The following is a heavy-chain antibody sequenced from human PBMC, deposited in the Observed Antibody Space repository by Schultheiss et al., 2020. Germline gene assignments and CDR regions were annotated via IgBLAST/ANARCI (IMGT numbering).Heavy chain of an antibody. Sequence: SETLSLTCTVSGGSISSGGYYWSWIRQHPGKGLEWIGYIYYSGSTYYNPSLKSRVTISVDTSKNQFSLKLSSVTAADTAVYYCASMGTGSNTLNWFDPWGQGTLVTVSS. CDR2: IYYSGST. D-gene: IGHD3/OR15-3a*01. CDR1: GGSISSGGYY. V-gene: IGHV4-31*03. CDR3: ASMGTGSNTLNWFDP. J-gene: IGHJ5*02.